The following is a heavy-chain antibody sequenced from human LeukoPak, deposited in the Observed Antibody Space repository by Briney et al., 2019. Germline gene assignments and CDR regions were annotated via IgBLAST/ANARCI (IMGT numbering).Heavy chain of an antibody. CDR2: ISSNGGST. Sequence: QPGGSLRLSCAASGFTFSSFAMHWVRQAPGKGLEYVSAISSNGGSTYYADSVKGRFTISRDNSKNTLYLQMGSLRAEDMAVYSCARGSSKGITGSGGAFDVWGQGTMVTVSS. CDR1: GFTFSSFA. CDR3: ARGSSKGITGSGGAFDV. V-gene: IGHV3-64*02. J-gene: IGHJ3*01. D-gene: IGHD2-15*01.